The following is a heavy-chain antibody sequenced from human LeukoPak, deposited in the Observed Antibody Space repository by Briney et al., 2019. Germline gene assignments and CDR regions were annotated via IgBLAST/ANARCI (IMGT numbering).Heavy chain of an antibody. D-gene: IGHD1-26*01. V-gene: IGHV4-59*08. J-gene: IGHJ4*02. CDR3: ARRTIVGALDY. Sequence: WIGYISSRATTNSTPSLTRRLTISVDTSKNQFSLKLSSVTAADTAVYYCARRTIVGALDYWGQGTLVTVSS. CDR2: ISSRATT.